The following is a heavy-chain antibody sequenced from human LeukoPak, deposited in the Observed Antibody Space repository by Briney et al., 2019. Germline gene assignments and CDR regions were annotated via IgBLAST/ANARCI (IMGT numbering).Heavy chain of an antibody. D-gene: IGHD5-24*01. Sequence: ASVKVSCKASGYTFTSYYMHWVRQAPGQGLEWMGRIIPIFGTANYAQKFQGRVTITTDESTSTAYMELSSLRSEDTAVYYCARDQKEMATDYYYYYYYMDVWGKGTTVTVSS. V-gene: IGHV1-69*05. CDR3: ARDQKEMATDYYYYYYYMDV. J-gene: IGHJ6*03. CDR1: GYTFTSYY. CDR2: IIPIFGTA.